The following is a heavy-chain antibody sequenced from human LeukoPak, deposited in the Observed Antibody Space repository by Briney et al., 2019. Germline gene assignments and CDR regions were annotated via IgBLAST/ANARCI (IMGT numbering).Heavy chain of an antibody. CDR1: GLSFSNYA. D-gene: IGHD3-10*01. V-gene: IGHV3-23*01. J-gene: IGHJ4*02. CDR2: SSGSGGTT. CDR3: AERASGGYYYFDY. Sequence: GGSLRLSCAAPGLSFSNYAMSWVRQAPGKGLEWVSVSSGSGGTTYYADSVKGRFTISRDNSKNTLYLQMNSLRAEDTAIYYCAERASGGYYYFDYWGQGTLVTVSS.